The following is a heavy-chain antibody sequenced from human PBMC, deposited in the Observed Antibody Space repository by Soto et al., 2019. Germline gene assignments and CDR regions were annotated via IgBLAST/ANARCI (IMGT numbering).Heavy chain of an antibody. CDR1: GFTFSTYA. Sequence: PGESLKISCAASGFTFSTYAMSWVRQAPGKGLEWVATIRGSGGNTHYADSVKGRFTISRDNAKNTLYLQMNSLRAEDTAVYYCARGMSAVTRTRYYYYYYMDVWGKGTTVTVSS. D-gene: IGHD2-21*02. V-gene: IGHV3-23*01. CDR3: ARGMSAVTRTRYYYYYYMDV. CDR2: IRGSGGNT. J-gene: IGHJ6*03.